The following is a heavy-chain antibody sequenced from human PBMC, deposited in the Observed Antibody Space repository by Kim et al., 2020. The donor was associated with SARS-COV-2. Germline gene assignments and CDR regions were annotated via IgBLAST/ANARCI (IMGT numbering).Heavy chain of an antibody. V-gene: IGHV3-23*01. CDR3: AKAPLYDYVWGSQLNCDY. D-gene: IGHD3-16*01. J-gene: IGHJ4*02. Sequence: GRFAIARDNSKNTRYLQMNSLRAEDTAVYYCAKAPLYDYVWGSQLNCDYWGQGTLVTVSS.